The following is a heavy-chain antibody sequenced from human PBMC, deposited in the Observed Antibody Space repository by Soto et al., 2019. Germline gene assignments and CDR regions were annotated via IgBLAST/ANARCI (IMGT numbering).Heavy chain of an antibody. CDR2: VFYSGST. J-gene: IGHJ4*02. CDR3: ARESPAYCGGDCYSSPFDY. Sequence: SETLSLTCTVSGVSVSSGSYSWGWIRQPPGKGLEWIGNVFYSGSTFYNPSLKSRVSTSVDTSKGQFSLKLSSVTAADTAVYYCARESPAYCGGDCYSSPFDYWGQGVLVTVSS. V-gene: IGHV4-39*07. CDR1: GVSVSSGSYS. D-gene: IGHD2-21*02.